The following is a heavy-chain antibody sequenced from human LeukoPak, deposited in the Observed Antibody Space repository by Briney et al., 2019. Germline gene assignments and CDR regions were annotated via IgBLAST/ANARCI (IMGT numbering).Heavy chain of an antibody. Sequence: GGSLRLSCAASGFTFSTYSMNWVRQAPGKGLEWISHISSSSSTIYADSVKGRFTISRDDAKNSLYLQMNSLRAEDTAVYYCARRFDHWGQGTLVTVSS. CDR2: ISSSSSTI. J-gene: IGHJ4*02. V-gene: IGHV3-48*01. CDR3: ARRFDH. CDR1: GFTFSTYS.